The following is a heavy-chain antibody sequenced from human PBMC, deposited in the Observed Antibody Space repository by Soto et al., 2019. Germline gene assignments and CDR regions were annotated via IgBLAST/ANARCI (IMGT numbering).Heavy chain of an antibody. D-gene: IGHD6-13*01. V-gene: IGHV3-21*01. CDR3: ARERGIVAAGTKRWFDP. J-gene: IGHJ5*02. CDR1: GFTFSSYS. Sequence: EVQLVESGGGLVKPGGSLRLSCAASGFTFSSYSMNWVRQAPGKGLEWVSSVTSGSSYTYYADSVKGRFTISRDNAKNSLYLQMNSLRAEDTAVYYCARERGIVAAGTKRWFDPWGQGILVTVSS. CDR2: VTSGSSYT.